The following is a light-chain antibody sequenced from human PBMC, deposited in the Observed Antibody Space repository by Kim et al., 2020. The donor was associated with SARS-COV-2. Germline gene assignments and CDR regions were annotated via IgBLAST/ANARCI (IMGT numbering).Light chain of an antibody. J-gene: IGLJ2*01. CDR1: SSDMGGYNY. Sequence: GESVTISCSGSSSDMGGYNYVSWYQQHPGKAPKLMIYDVTKRPSGVSDRFSGSKSANMASLTIFGLQAEDEADYYCSSYTTTSAVVFGGGTKLTVL. CDR2: DVT. CDR3: SSYTTTSAVV. V-gene: IGLV2-14*03.